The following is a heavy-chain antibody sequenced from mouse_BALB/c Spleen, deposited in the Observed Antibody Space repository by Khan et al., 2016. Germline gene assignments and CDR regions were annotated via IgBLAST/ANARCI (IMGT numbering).Heavy chain of an antibody. CDR1: GFTFSDAW. V-gene: IGHV6-6*01. Sequence: EVQLQESGGGLVQPGGSMKLSCAASGFTFSDAWMDWVRQSPEKGLEWIAEIRSQANNHATYYAESVKGRFTISRDASNTSVYLQMNTLRADDTCIYYCTRRPIDYWSQATSVTVSS. J-gene: IGHJ4*01. CDR2: IRSQANNHAT. CDR3: TRRPIDY.